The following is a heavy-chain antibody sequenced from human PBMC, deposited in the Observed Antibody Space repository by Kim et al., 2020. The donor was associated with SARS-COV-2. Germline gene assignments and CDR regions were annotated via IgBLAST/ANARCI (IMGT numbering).Heavy chain of an antibody. D-gene: IGHD2-15*01. CDR3: ARDVCPLLAPRYCSGGSCYSALAAGMDV. V-gene: IGHV3-74*01. CDR2: INSDGSST. CDR1: GFTFSSYW. J-gene: IGHJ6*02. Sequence: GGSLRLSCAASGFTFSSYWMHWVRQAPGKGLVWVSRINSDGSSTSYADSVKGRFTISRDNAKNTLYLQMNSLRAEDTAVYYCARDVCPLLAPRYCSGGSCYSALAAGMDVWGQGTTVTVSS.